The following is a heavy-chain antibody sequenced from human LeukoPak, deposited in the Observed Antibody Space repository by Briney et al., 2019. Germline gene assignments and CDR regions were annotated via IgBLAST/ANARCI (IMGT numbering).Heavy chain of an antibody. CDR1: GFTFNAFG. Sequence: GGSLRLSCAASGFTFNAFGMNWVRQAPGKGLEWVSAISGSGGSTYYADSVQGRFTISRDNSKRTLCLQMNSLRAEDTAVYYCAKQLGYCSDGSCYFPYWGQGTLVTVSS. D-gene: IGHD2-15*01. CDR3: AKQLGYCSDGSCYFPY. V-gene: IGHV3-23*01. J-gene: IGHJ4*02. CDR2: ISGSGGST.